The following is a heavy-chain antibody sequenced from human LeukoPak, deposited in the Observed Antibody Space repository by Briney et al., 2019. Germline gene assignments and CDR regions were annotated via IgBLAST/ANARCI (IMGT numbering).Heavy chain of an antibody. V-gene: IGHV3-23*01. CDR3: ASQAFLGSVKGVDY. CDR2: ISGSGGST. D-gene: IGHD3-16*01. J-gene: IGHJ4*02. CDR1: GFTFSSYW. Sequence: PGGSLRLSCAASGFTFSSYWMSWVRQAPGKGLEWVSAISGSGGSTYYADSVKGRFTISRDNSKNTLYLQMNSLRAEDTAVYYCASQAFLGSVKGVDYWGQGTLVTVSS.